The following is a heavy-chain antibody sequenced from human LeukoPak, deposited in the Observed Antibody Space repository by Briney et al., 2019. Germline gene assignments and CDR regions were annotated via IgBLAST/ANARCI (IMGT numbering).Heavy chain of an antibody. D-gene: IGHD3-16*02. Sequence: ASVKVSCKASGYTFTGYYMHRVRRAPGQGLEWMGWINPNSGGTNYAQKFQGRVTMTRDTSISTAYMELSRLRSDDTAVYYCARVTGGGGVIVLDYWGQGTLVTVSS. CDR3: ARVTGGGGVIVLDY. CDR2: INPNSGGT. J-gene: IGHJ4*02. CDR1: GYTFTGYY. V-gene: IGHV1-2*02.